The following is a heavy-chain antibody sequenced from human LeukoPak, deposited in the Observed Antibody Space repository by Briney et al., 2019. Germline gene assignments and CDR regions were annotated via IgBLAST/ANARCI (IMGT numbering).Heavy chain of an antibody. Sequence: GGSLRLSCAASGFTVSSKYMSWLRQAPGKGLEWVSVVYSGGSTYYADSVQGRFTISSDNSKNTLNLQMNNLRGEDTAVYYCATSLGGSYSKSRLLGYWGQGTLVIVSS. J-gene: IGHJ4*02. CDR2: VYSGGST. CDR3: ATSLGGSYSKSRLLGY. CDR1: GFTVSSKY. D-gene: IGHD3-16*01. V-gene: IGHV3-53*01.